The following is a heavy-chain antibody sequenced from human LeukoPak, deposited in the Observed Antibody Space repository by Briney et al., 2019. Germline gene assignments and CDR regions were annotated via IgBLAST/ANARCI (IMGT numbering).Heavy chain of an antibody. V-gene: IGHV4-39*01. Sequence: SETLSLTCTVSGGSISSSSYYWGWIRQPPGKGLEWIGSIYYSGSTYYNPSLKSRVTISIDTSKNQFSLKLNSVTAADTAVYYCARSSWYDYWGQGTLVTVSS. CDR1: GGSISSSSYY. CDR3: ARSSWYDY. D-gene: IGHD6-13*01. J-gene: IGHJ4*02. CDR2: IYYSGST.